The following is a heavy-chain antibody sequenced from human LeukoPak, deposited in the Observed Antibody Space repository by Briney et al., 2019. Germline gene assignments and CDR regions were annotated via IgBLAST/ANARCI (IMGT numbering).Heavy chain of an antibody. CDR1: GGSISSSSYY. J-gene: IGHJ4*02. Sequence: SETLSLTCTVSGGSISSSSYYWGWIRQPPGKGLEWIGSIYYSGSTYYNPSLKSRVTISVDTSKNQFSLKLSSVTAADTAVYYRAGLSIAAGLQDYWGQGTLVTVSS. V-gene: IGHV4-39*07. D-gene: IGHD6-13*01. CDR2: IYYSGST. CDR3: AGLSIAAGLQDY.